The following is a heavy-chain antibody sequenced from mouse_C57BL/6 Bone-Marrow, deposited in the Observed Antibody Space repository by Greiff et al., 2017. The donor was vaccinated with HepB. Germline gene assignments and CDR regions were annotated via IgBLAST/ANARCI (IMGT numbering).Heavy chain of an antibody. CDR3: ARGGGKGAMDY. V-gene: IGHV1-82*01. CDR1: GYAFSSSW. Sequence: VQLQQSGPELVKPGASVKISCKASGYAFSSSWMNWVKQRPGKGLEWIGRIYPGDGDTNYNGKFKGKATLTADKSSSTAYMQLSSLTSEDSAVYFCARGGGKGAMDYWGQGTSVTVSS. J-gene: IGHJ4*01. D-gene: IGHD1-3*01. CDR2: IYPGDGDT.